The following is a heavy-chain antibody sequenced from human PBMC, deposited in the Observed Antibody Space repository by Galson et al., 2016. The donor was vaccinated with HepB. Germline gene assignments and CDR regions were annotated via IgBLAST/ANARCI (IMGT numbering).Heavy chain of an antibody. CDR2: IVPMFRRA. CDR3: AREPPGGGYFDY. V-gene: IGHV1-69*13. J-gene: IGHJ4*02. Sequence: SVKVSCKASGGTFSRYSISWVRQAPGQGLEWLGGIVPMFRRAYYAQKFQGRVSLTADESMTTAYMALTSLRSDDTAVYYCAREPPGGGYFDYWGQGILVPVSS. CDR1: GGTFSRYS. D-gene: IGHD1-26*01.